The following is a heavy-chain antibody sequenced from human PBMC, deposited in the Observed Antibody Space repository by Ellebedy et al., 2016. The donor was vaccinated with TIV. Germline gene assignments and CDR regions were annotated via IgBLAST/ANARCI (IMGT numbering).Heavy chain of an antibody. J-gene: IGHJ4*02. CDR3: ARDQPIAAAGTTPLVF. CDR1: GYTFTSYG. V-gene: IGHV1-18*01. D-gene: IGHD6-13*01. CDR2: ISAYNGNT. Sequence: ASVKVSXXASGYTFTSYGISWVRQAPGQGLEWMGWISAYNGNTNYAQKLQGRVTMTTDTSTSTAYMELRSLRSDDTAVYYCARDQPIAAAGTTPLVFWGQGTLVTVSS.